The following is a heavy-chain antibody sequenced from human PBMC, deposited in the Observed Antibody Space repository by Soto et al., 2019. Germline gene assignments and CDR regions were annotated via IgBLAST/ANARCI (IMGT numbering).Heavy chain of an antibody. J-gene: IGHJ4*02. CDR1: ESTVSRDW. CDR3: SGGVGDAF. Sequence: EVHLVESGGGLVQTGGSLRLSCAIFESTVSRDWMNWVRQAPGKGLEWVAHINQDGSEKYDVDSVKGRFTISRDNAKKSLLLQMNSLRPADAAMYYGSGGVGDAFGGQGTLVTVSS. CDR2: INQDGSEK. D-gene: IGHD1-26*01. V-gene: IGHV3-7*04.